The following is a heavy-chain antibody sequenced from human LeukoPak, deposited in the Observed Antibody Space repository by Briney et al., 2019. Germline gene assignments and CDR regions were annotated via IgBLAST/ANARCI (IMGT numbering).Heavy chain of an antibody. D-gene: IGHD6-19*01. V-gene: IGHV1-18*04. CDR1: GYTFTSYG. Sequence: ASAKVSCKASGYTFTSYGISWVRQAPGQGVEWMGLISAYNGNTNYAQKLQGRVTMTTDTSTSTAYMELRSLRSDDTAVYYCARLVTSGWSLPWGQGTLVTVSS. J-gene: IGHJ5*02. CDR3: ARLVTSGWSLP. CDR2: ISAYNGNT.